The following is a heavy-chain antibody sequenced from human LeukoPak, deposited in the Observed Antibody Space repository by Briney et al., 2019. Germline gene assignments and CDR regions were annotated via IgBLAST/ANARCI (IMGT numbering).Heavy chain of an antibody. J-gene: IGHJ6*03. D-gene: IGHD3-3*01. CDR1: GGSFSGHY. V-gene: IGHV4-34*01. CDR2: INHRGVA. Sequence: SETLSLTCAVYGGSFSGHYWTWIRQPPGKGLQWIGEINHRGVANYNPSLKSRVSISEDTSKNQFSLTVNSVTAADTALYFCARGAVSGRFGDYFYYMDVWGKGTTVTVSS. CDR3: ARGAVSGRFGDYFYYMDV.